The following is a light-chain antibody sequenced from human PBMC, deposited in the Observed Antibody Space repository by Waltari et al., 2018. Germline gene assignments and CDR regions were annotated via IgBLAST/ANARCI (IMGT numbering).Light chain of an antibody. CDR3: QVWDSGSDHYV. CDR1: RRGSNK. Sequence: SYVLTQPPPVSLAPGPTARLTGDGDRRGSNKLHLYQHKPGQAPVLVVYDDGDRPSGIPERFSGSNSGNTAALTISRVDAGDEAEYYCQVWDSGSDHYVFGTVTKVTVL. J-gene: IGLJ1*01. CDR2: DDG. V-gene: IGLV3-21*02.